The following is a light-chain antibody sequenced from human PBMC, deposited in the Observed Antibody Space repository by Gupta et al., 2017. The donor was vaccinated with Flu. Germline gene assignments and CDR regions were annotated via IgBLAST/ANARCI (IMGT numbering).Light chain of an antibody. CDR3: HQYRRT. V-gene: IGKV3-20*01. CDR2: GES. Sequence: ELVFTPSPGTLSLSPGERATLPCRASQSVSSRYLAWYQQKPGQALSLLIYGESSRATGLPDRVSGSGSGTDFTRTISRLEPEDFAVYYCHQYRRTSGGGTKVEIK. CDR1: QSVSSRY. J-gene: IGKJ4*01.